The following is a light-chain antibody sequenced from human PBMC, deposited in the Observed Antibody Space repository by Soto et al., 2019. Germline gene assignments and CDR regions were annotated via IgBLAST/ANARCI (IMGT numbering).Light chain of an antibody. CDR3: QQYNTYSWT. J-gene: IGKJ1*01. CDR2: EAS. Sequence: DIHMTQSPSTLSASVGDRVTNTCRASQSIKSWLAWYQQKPGKAPKLLIYEASSLESGVPSRFGGSGSGTEFTLTISSLQPDDFATYYCQQYNTYSWTFGQGTKV. CDR1: QSIKSW. V-gene: IGKV1-5*03.